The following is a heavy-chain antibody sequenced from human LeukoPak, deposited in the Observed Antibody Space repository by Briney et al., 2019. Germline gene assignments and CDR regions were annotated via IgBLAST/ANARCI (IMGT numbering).Heavy chain of an antibody. V-gene: IGHV3-30*18. CDR2: MSNDGDNK. D-gene: IGHD6-19*01. Sequence: GGSLRLSCEASGFSFSSHGMHWVRQAPGKGLVWLALMSNDGDNKDYADSVKGRFTISRDNSKNALYLQMNSLTTEDTALYYCAKDPSSGWYRWSMDVWGQGTTVTVSS. CDR1: GFSFSSHG. J-gene: IGHJ6*02. CDR3: AKDPSSGWYRWSMDV.